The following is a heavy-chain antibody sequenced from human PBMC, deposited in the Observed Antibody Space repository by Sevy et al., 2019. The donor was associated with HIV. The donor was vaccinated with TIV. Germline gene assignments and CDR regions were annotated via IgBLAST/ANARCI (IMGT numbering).Heavy chain of an antibody. CDR1: GFTFSDYY. Sequence: GGSLRLSCAASGFTFSDYYMSWIRQAPGKGLEWVSYISSSGSTIYYADSVKGRFTISRENAKNSLYLQMNSLRAEDTAVYYCARVLSGSYYCYFDYWGQGTLVTVSS. CDR3: ARVLSGSYYCYFDY. J-gene: IGHJ4*02. V-gene: IGHV3-11*01. D-gene: IGHD1-26*01. CDR2: ISSSGSTI.